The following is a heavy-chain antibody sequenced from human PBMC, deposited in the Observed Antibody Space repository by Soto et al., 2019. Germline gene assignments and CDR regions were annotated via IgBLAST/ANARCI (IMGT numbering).Heavy chain of an antibody. CDR1: GFTFSSYA. J-gene: IGHJ4*02. V-gene: IGHV3-23*01. CDR2: LSGDSSDR. CDR3: AKRCSGSSSMGCFDY. Sequence: EVQLLESGGGLVQPGGSLRLSCAASGFTFSSYAMSWVRQAPGKGLEWVSSLSGDSSDRYYADYVMGRFTISGDYSKNTRFLQINSLRAEDTAVYYCAKRCSGSSSMGCFDYWGQGTVVTVS. D-gene: IGHD6-6*01.